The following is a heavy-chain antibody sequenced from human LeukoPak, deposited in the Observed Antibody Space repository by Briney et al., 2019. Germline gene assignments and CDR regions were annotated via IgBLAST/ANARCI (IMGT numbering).Heavy chain of an antibody. J-gene: IGHJ4*02. CDR3: ARALRITMIVVVPVFDY. CDR1: GFTFSSYS. D-gene: IGHD3-22*01. Sequence: GGSLSLSCAASGFTFSSYSMNWVRQAPGKGLEWVSSISSSSSYIYYADSVKGRFTISRDNAKNSLYLQMNSLRAEDTAVYYCARALRITMIVVVPVFDYWGQGTLVTVSS. CDR2: ISSSSSYI. V-gene: IGHV3-21*01.